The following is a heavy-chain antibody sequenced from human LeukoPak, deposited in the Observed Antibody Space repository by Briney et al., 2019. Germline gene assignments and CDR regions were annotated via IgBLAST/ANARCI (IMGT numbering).Heavy chain of an antibody. CDR3: ARPGPLGAMVRSDLGY. J-gene: IGHJ4*02. CDR1: GGTFSSYA. V-gene: IGHV1-69*04. D-gene: IGHD3-10*01. Sequence: SVKVSCKASGGTFSSYAISWVRQAPGQGLEWMGRIIPILGIANYAQKFQGRVTITADKSTSTAYMELSSLRSGDTAVYYCARPGPLGAMVRSDLGYWGQGTLVTVSS. CDR2: IIPILGIA.